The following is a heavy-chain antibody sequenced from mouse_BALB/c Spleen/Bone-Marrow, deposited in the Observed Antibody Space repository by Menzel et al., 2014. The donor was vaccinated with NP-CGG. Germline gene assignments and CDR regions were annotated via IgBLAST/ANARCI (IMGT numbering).Heavy chain of an antibody. J-gene: IGHJ4*01. D-gene: IGHD1-2*01. Sequence: VKLVESGPGLVAPSQSLSITCTVSGFSLTGYGINWVRQPPGKGLEWLGMIWGDGNTDYNSALKSRLSISKDNSKSQVFLKMNSLQTDDTVRYYCARAPGYDLYYAMDYWGQGTSVTVSS. CDR3: ARAPGYDLYYAMDY. CDR2: IWGDGNT. V-gene: IGHV2-6-7*01. CDR1: GFSLTGYG.